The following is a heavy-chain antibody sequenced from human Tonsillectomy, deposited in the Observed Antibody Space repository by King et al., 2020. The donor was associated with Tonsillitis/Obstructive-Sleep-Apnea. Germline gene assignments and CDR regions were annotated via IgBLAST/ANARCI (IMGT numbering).Heavy chain of an antibody. Sequence: VQLVESGAEVKKPGESLKISCKGSGYSFTSYWIGWVRQMPGKGLEWMGIIYPGDSDTRYSPSFQGQVSISAEKSISTAYLQWSSLKASDTAMYYCARRVGYSSSSGPQVYYYMDVWGKGTTVTVSS. CDR1: GYSFTSYW. V-gene: IGHV5-51*01. J-gene: IGHJ6*03. CDR2: IYPGDSDT. CDR3: ARRVGYSSSSGPQVYYYMDV. D-gene: IGHD6-6*01.